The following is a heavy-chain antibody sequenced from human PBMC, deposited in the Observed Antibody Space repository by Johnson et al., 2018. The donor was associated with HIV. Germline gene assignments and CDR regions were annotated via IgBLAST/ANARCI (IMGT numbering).Heavy chain of an antibody. V-gene: IGHV3-30-3*01. D-gene: IGHD6-13*01. CDR1: RFTFSSYA. Sequence: QVQLVESGGGVVQPGRSLRLSCAASRFTFSSYAMHWVRQAPGKGLEWVAVISYDGSNKYYGDSVKGRFTISRDNSKNMLFLQMNSLRAEDTAVYYCARGGVYKQFLAFDAFDIWGQGTMVTVSS. CDR2: ISYDGSNK. J-gene: IGHJ3*02. CDR3: ARGGVYKQFLAFDAFDI.